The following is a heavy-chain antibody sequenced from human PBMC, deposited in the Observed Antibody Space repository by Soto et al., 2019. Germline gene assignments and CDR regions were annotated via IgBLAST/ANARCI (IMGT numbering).Heavy chain of an antibody. V-gene: IGHV1-69*08. D-gene: IGHD6-13*01. CDR3: ARECSRSRHDY. CDR2: ISAIIGKT. J-gene: IGHJ4*02. CDR1: GGTFSSYT. Sequence: SVKVSCKASGGTFSSYTISWVRQAPGQGLEWMGRISAIIGKTNYAQKFQGRVTITADTSTSTAYMELSSLRSDDTAVYYCARECSRSRHDYWGQGTLVTGFS.